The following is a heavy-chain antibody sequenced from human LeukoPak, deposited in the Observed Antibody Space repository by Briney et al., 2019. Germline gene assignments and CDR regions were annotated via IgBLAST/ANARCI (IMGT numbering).Heavy chain of an antibody. Sequence: ASVKVSCKASGYTFTSYDINWVRHATGQGLEWMGWMNPNSGNTGYAQKFQGRVTMTRNTSISTAYMELSSLRSEDTAVYYCARSYSSSSYYGMDVWGQGTTVTVSS. CDR3: ARSYSSSSYYGMDV. CDR2: MNPNSGNT. CDR1: GYTFTSYD. V-gene: IGHV1-8*01. J-gene: IGHJ6*02. D-gene: IGHD6-6*01.